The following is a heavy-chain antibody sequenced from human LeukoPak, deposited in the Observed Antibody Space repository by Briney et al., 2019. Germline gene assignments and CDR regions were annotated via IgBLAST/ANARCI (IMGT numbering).Heavy chain of an antibody. V-gene: IGHV1-24*01. CDR2: FDPEDGET. D-gene: IGHD1-26*01. CDR1: GYTLTELS. Sequence: ASVKVSCKISGYTLTELSMHWVRQAPGKGLEWMGGFDPEDGETIYAQKFQGRVTMTEDTSTDTAYMELSSLRSEDTAVYYCGLGVGAGPDYWGQGTLVTVSS. J-gene: IGHJ4*02. CDR3: GLGVGAGPDY.